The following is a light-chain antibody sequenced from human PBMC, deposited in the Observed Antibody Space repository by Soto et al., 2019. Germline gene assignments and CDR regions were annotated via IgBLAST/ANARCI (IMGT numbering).Light chain of an antibody. J-gene: IGKJ1*01. CDR2: GAS. V-gene: IGKV3-15*01. Sequence: EIVMTQSPATLSVSPGERATLSCRASQSVSSNLAWYQQKPGQAPRLLIYGASTRATGIPARFSGSGSGTEFTLTISSLQSEDFAVDYCQHYNNSHETFGQGTKVDIK. CDR3: QHYNNSHET. CDR1: QSVSSN.